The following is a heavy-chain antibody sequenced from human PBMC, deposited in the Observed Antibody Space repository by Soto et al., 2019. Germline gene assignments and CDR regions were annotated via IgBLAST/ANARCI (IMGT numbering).Heavy chain of an antibody. CDR2: IHYSGRT. CDR1: GGSITSGAYY. J-gene: IGHJ5*02. Sequence: SETLSLTCAVSGGSITSGAYYWTWIRQHPWKGLEWIAYIHYSGRTYYNPSLKSRVTISVDTSNSQFSLKLSSVTAADTAVYYCARYYFDSSGCSNWFDPWGQGXLVTVYS. D-gene: IGHD3-22*01. CDR3: ARYYFDSSGCSNWFDP. V-gene: IGHV4-31*11.